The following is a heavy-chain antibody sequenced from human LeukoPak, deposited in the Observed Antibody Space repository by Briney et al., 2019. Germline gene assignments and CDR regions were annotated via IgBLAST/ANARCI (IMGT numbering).Heavy chain of an antibody. Sequence: SETLSLTCAVYGGSFSGYYWSWIRQPPGKGLEWIGEINHSGSTNYNPSLKSRVTISVDTSKNQFSLKLSSVTAADTAVYYCARLPPGGYSYGYPYYYYGMDVWGQGTLVTVFS. CDR1: GGSFSGYY. V-gene: IGHV4-34*01. D-gene: IGHD5-18*01. J-gene: IGHJ6*02. CDR2: INHSGST. CDR3: ARLPPGGYSYGYPYYYYGMDV.